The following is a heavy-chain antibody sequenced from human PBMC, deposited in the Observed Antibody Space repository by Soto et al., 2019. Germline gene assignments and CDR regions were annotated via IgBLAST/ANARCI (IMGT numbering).Heavy chain of an antibody. D-gene: IGHD6-13*01. Sequence: SVKVSCKASGGTFSSYTISWVRQAPGQGLEWMGRIIPILGIANYAQKFQGRVTITADKSTSTAYMELSSLRSEDTAVYYCARDQDSSSWYDYYYYGMDVWGQGTKVTVSS. CDR1: GGTFSSYT. CDR2: IIPILGIA. V-gene: IGHV1-69*04. J-gene: IGHJ6*02. CDR3: ARDQDSSSWYDYYYYGMDV.